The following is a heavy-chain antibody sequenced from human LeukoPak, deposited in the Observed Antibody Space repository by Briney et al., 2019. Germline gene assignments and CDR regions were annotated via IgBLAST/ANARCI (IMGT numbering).Heavy chain of an antibody. CDR2: IKQDGGEK. V-gene: IGHV3-7*01. CDR1: GFTFSSYW. D-gene: IGHD2-15*01. CDR3: ARDGLYCSGGSCSFDY. J-gene: IGHJ4*02. Sequence: GGSLRLSCAASGFTFSSYWMSWVRQAPGKGLEWVANIKQDGGEKYYVDSVKGRFTISRDNAKNSLYLQMNSLRAEDTAVYYCARDGLYCSGGSCSFDYWGQGTLVTVSS.